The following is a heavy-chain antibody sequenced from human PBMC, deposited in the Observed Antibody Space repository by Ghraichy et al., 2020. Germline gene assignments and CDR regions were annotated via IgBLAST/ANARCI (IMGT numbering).Heavy chain of an antibody. CDR1: GGSISSSSYY. Sequence: SETLSLTCTVSGGSISSSSYYWGWIRQPPGKGLEWIGSIYYSGSTYYNPSLKSRVTISVDTSKNQFSLKLSSVTAADTAVYYCARRGTGFWSGYLPMDGWFDPWGQGTLVTVSS. J-gene: IGHJ5*02. CDR3: ARRGTGFWSGYLPMDGWFDP. CDR2: IYYSGST. V-gene: IGHV4-39*01. D-gene: IGHD3-3*01.